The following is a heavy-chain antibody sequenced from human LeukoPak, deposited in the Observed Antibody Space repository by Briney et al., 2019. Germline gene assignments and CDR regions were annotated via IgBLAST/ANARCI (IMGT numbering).Heavy chain of an antibody. Sequence: PGGSLRLSCEASGLAFRNFAMSWVRQAPGKGLEWVSGMTGSGGSSYYADSVKGWFTISRDNAKKALYLQMNSLRADDTALYYCAKMKGQRLNDYCMDVWGKGTTVTVSS. CDR3: AKMKGQRLNDYCMDV. CDR1: GLAFRNFA. CDR2: MTGSGGSS. V-gene: IGHV3-23*01. J-gene: IGHJ6*03.